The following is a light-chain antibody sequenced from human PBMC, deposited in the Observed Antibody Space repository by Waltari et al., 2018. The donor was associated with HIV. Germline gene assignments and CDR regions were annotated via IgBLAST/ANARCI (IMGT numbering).Light chain of an antibody. CDR1: SSDISTYNF. J-gene: IGLJ2*01. CDR2: DVD. Sequence: QSALTQPASVSGSPGQSITISCSGTSSDISTYNFFSWYQKHPDKPPKLLIYDVDTRPSGVPRRFSGSKSGDTASLTISAIQADDEADYFCSSYTTTNTVVFGGGTKVSVL. V-gene: IGLV2-14*03. CDR3: SSYTTTNTVV.